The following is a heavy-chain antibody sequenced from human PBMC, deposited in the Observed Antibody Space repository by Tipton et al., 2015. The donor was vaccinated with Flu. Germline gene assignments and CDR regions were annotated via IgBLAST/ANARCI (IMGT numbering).Heavy chain of an antibody. J-gene: IGHJ4*02. CDR2: IIPILGIA. Sequence: QVQLVQSGAEVKKPGSSVKVSCKASGGTFSSYAISWVRQAPGQGLEWMGGIIPILGIANYAQKFQGRVTITADESTSTAYMELSSLRSEDTAVYYCANSRASSGSGSYCRSFYIDYWGQGTLVTVSS. CDR3: ANSRASSGSGSYCRSFYIDY. V-gene: IGHV1-69*01. D-gene: IGHD3-10*01. CDR1: GGTFSSYA.